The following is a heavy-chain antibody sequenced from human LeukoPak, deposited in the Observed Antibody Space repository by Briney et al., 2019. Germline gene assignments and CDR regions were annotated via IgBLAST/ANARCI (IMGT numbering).Heavy chain of an antibody. V-gene: IGHV3-15*01. CDR1: GFTFSNAW. CDR2: IKSKTDGGTT. J-gene: IGHJ1*01. Sequence: PGGSLRLSCAASGFTFSNAWMSWVRQAPGKGLEWVGRIKSKTDGGTTDYAAPVKGRFTISRDDSKNTLYLQMNSLKTEDTAVYYCTTDLVVVAATLKVLNAEYFQHWGQGTLVTVSS. D-gene: IGHD2-15*01. CDR3: TTDLVVVAATLKVLNAEYFQH.